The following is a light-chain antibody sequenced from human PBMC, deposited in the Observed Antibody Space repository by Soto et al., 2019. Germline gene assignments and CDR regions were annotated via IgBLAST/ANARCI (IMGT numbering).Light chain of an antibody. CDR2: SNT. V-gene: IGLV1-44*01. J-gene: IGLJ2*01. Sequence: QSVLTQPPSASGTPGQRVTLSCSGSSSNIGSTTVHWYQHLPGTAPKLLIYSNTQRPSGVPDRFSASKSGTSASLAISGLQSEDEADYYCAAWDSSLKGMVFGGGTKLTVL. CDR1: SSNIGSTT. CDR3: AAWDSSLKGMV.